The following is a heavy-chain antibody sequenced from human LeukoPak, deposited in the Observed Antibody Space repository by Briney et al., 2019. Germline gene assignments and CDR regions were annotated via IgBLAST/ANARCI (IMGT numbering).Heavy chain of an antibody. CDR3: ARGGAASDY. D-gene: IGHD1-26*01. V-gene: IGHV3-7*01. CDR2: IKQDGSEK. CDR1: GFTVSSYW. J-gene: IGHJ4*02. Sequence: GGSLRLSCAASGFTVSSYWMSWVRQAPGKGLEWVANIKQDGSEKYYVDSVKGRFTISRDNAKNSLYLQMNSLRAEDTAVYYCARGGAASDYWGQGTLVTVSS.